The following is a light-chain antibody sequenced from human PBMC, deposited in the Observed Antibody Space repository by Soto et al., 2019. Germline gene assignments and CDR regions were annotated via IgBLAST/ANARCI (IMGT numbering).Light chain of an antibody. CDR3: QQCIHWPFS. J-gene: IGKJ3*01. CDR1: QNIGNY. CDR2: DAS. Sequence: ETVLTQSPATLSLSPGQRATLSCRASQNIGNYLAWYQQKPGQAPRLLIFDASNRATGIPATFTGSGSGTDCTLTISSLEPEDFAVYYCQQCIHWPFSFGPGTKVDIK. V-gene: IGKV3-11*01.